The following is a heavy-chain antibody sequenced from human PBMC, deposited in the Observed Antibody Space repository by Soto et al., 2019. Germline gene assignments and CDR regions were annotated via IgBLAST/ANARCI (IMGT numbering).Heavy chain of an antibody. D-gene: IGHD3-22*01. V-gene: IGHV1-69*02. CDR1: GDTFSSFT. CDR2: IIPIVGIS. Sequence: QVQLVQSGAEVKKPGSSVKVSCKASGDTFSSFTISWVRQAPGQGLEWMGRIIPIVGISDYAQKFQGRVTITADKSTSTAYMELSSLRSEDTAVYFCAREVGFPSGYKDYYYYYMDVWGKGTAVTVSS. J-gene: IGHJ6*03. CDR3: AREVGFPSGYKDYYYYYMDV.